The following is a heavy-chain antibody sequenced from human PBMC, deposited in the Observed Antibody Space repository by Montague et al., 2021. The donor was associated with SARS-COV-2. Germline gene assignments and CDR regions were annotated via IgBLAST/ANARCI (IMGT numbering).Heavy chain of an antibody. V-gene: IGHV3-13*04. Sequence: SLRLSCAASGFTFGGYDMNWVRQAPGKGLEWVSAIGIGGDTYYLGSVKGRFIISRENAKISLYLQMNSLRVGDTAVYYCARGGEWSSSSLPDYWGQGTLVTVSS. D-gene: IGHD6-6*01. CDR3: ARGGEWSSSSLPDY. J-gene: IGHJ4*02. CDR1: GFTFGGYD. CDR2: IGIGGDT.